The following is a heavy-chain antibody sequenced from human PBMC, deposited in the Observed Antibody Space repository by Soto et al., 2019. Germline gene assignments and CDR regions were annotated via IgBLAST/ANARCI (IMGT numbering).Heavy chain of an antibody. V-gene: IGHV3-30*18. D-gene: IGHD5-12*01. CDR3: AKDTGRQVATGYYYYGMDV. Sequence: QVQLVESGGGVVQPGRSLRLSCAASGFTFSSYGMHWVRQAPGKGLEWVAVISYDGSNKYYADSVKGRFTISRDNSKNXLXXQMNSLRAEDTAVYYCAKDTGRQVATGYYYYGMDVWGQGTTVTVSS. J-gene: IGHJ6*02. CDR2: ISYDGSNK. CDR1: GFTFSSYG.